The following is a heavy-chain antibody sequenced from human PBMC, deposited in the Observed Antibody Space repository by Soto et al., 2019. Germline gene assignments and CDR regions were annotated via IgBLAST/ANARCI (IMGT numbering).Heavy chain of an antibody. D-gene: IGHD1-26*01. CDR2: IYYSGNT. CDR3: ARDSGSYYDY. V-gene: IGHV4-59*01. Sequence: SETLSLTCTVSGGSISSYYWSWIRQPPGKGLEWIGYIYYSGNTNYNPSLKSRVTISADTSKNQFSLKLSSVTAADTAVYYCARDSGSYYDYWGQGTLVTVSS. CDR1: GGSISSYY. J-gene: IGHJ4*02.